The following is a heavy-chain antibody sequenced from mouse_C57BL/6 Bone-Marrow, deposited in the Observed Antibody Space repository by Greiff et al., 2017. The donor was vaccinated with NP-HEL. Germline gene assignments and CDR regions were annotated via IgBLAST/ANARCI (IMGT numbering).Heavy chain of an antibody. J-gene: IGHJ3*01. Sequence: QVHVKQSGPELVKPGASVKISCKASGYSFTSYYIHWVKQRPGQGLEWIGWIYPGSGNTKYNEKFKGKATLTADTSSSTAYMQLSSLTSEDSAVYYCARDDGYPFAYWGQGTLVTVSA. CDR3: ARDDGYPFAY. CDR2: IYPGSGNT. V-gene: IGHV1-66*01. CDR1: GYSFTSYY. D-gene: IGHD2-3*01.